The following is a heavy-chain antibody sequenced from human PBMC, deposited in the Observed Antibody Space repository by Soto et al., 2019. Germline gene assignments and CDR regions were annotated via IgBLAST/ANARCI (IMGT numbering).Heavy chain of an antibody. CDR3: AKENGYSSCWFEFDY. J-gene: IGHJ4*02. D-gene: IGHD6-13*01. V-gene: IGHV3-23*01. CDR1: GFTFSSYA. CDR2: ISGSGGST. Sequence: EVQLLESGGGLVQPGGSLRLSCAASGFTFSSYAMSWVRQAPGKGLEWVSAISGSGGSTYYADSVKGRFTSSRDNSKNPLYLQMNSLRAEDTAVYYCAKENGYSSCWFEFDYWGQGSLVTVSS.